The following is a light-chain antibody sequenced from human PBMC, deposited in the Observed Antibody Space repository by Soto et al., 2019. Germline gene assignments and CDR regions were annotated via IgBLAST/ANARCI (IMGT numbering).Light chain of an antibody. CDR3: QQYGSSPWA. CDR1: QSVSSSY. J-gene: IGKJ1*01. Sequence: EIVLTQSPGTLSLSPGERATLSCRASQSVSSSYLAWYQQKPGQAPRLLIYGASSRATGIPERFSGSGSGTDFTLTISRLEPEDFAVYYCQQYGSSPWAFCQGTKVEIK. CDR2: GAS. V-gene: IGKV3-20*01.